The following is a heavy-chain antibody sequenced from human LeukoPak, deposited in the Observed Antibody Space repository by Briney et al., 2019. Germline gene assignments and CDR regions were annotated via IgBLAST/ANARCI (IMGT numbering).Heavy chain of an antibody. CDR1: GFTFSDYY. J-gene: IGHJ4*02. Sequence: GGSLRLSCAASGFTFSDYYMSWIRQAPGKGLEWVGRIRSKANSYATTDVASVKGRFTISRDDSKNTAYLEMSSLKTEDTAVYYCTRPSYDSSVSGVVYWGREPWSPSPQ. CDR3: TRPSYDSSVSGVVY. V-gene: IGHV3-73*01. D-gene: IGHD3-22*01. CDR2: IRSKANSYAT.